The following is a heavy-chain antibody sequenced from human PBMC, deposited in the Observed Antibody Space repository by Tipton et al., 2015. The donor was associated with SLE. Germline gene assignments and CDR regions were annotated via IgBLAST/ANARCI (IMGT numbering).Heavy chain of an antibody. CDR2: VYYSGST. J-gene: IGHJ5*02. CDR3: ARGSPFMEWERNWFDP. V-gene: IGHV4-59*01. CDR1: GGSIGSYY. Sequence: TLSLTCTVSGGSIGSYYWSWVRQPPGKGLEWIGNVYYSGSTNYNPSLKSRLTISMDRSKSQVSLKVNSVTAADTAVYYCARGSPFMEWERNWFDPWGQGTLVTVSS. D-gene: IGHD3-3*01.